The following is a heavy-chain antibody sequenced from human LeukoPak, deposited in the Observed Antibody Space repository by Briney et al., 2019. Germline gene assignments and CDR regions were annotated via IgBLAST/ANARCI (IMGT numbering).Heavy chain of an antibody. CDR2: INPNSGGT. V-gene: IGHV1-2*04. CDR1: GYTFTGYY. Sequence: GASVKVSCKASGYTFTGYYMHWVRQAPGQGLEWMGWINPNSGGTNYAQKFQGWVTMTRDTSISTAYMELSRLRSDGTAVYYCARGGVDTAMVKGPFDYWGQGTLVTVSS. D-gene: IGHD5-18*01. J-gene: IGHJ4*02. CDR3: ARGGVDTAMVKGPFDY.